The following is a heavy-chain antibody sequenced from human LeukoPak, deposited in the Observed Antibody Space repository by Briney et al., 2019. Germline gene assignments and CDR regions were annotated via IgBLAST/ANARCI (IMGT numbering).Heavy chain of an antibody. CDR3: ARGTVTAPDY. D-gene: IGHD4-17*01. CDR1: GFTVSATY. Sequence: GGSLRLSCAASGFTVSATYRNWVRQAPGKGLEWVSITYTGGNTYYADSVKGRFTISRDISKNTLYLQMNSLRAEDTAVYYCARGTVTAPDYWGQGTLVTVSS. CDR2: TYTGGNT. V-gene: IGHV3-53*01. J-gene: IGHJ4*02.